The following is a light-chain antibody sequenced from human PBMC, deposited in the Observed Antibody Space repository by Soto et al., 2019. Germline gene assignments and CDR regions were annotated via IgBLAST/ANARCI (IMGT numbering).Light chain of an antibody. CDR2: DVS. J-gene: IGLJ2*01. CDR3: ISYTSSSTLRL. V-gene: IGLV2-14*01. CDR1: SSDVGGYNY. Sequence: QSALTQPASVSGSPGQSITISCTGTSSDVGGYNYVSWYQQHPGKAPKLMIYDVSNRPSGVSNRFSGSKSGNTASLTISGHQAEDEADYYCISYTSSSTLRLFGGGTKLTVL.